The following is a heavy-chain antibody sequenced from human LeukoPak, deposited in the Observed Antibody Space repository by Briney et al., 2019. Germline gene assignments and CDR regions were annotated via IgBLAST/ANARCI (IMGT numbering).Heavy chain of an antibody. Sequence: ASVKVSCKASGGTFSSYAISWVRQAPGQGLERMGGIIPIFGTANYAQKFQGRVTITADESTSTAYMELSSLRSEDTAVYYCARGRDFGELHDWGQGTLVTVSS. J-gene: IGHJ4*02. CDR3: ARGRDFGELHD. CDR2: IIPIFGTA. V-gene: IGHV1-69*01. D-gene: IGHD3-10*01. CDR1: GGTFSSYA.